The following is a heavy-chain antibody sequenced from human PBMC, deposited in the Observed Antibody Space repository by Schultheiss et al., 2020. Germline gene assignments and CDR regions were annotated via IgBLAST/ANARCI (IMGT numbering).Heavy chain of an antibody. CDR2: IYYSGST. CDR1: GGSISSGGYY. V-gene: IGHV4-30-4*08. J-gene: IGHJ5*02. CDR3: ARDHDQLPPRGVNWFDP. D-gene: IGHD2-2*01. Sequence: QTLSLTCTVSGGSISSGGYYWSWIRQHPGKGLEWIGYIYYSGSTYYNPSLKSRVTMSVDTSKKQFSLKVSSVTAADTAVYYCARDHDQLPPRGVNWFDPWGQGTLVIVSS.